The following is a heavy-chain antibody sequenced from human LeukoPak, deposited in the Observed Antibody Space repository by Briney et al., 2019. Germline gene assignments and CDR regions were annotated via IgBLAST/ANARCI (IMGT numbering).Heavy chain of an antibody. CDR3: ATTPEY. CDR2: IKQDGSEK. V-gene: IGHV3-7*01. J-gene: IGHJ4*02. CDR1: GLTFSNYW. Sequence: PGGSLRLSCVASGLTFSNYWMSWVHQAPGKGLEWVANIKQDGSEKYYLESVKGRFTISRDDAKNSVFLQMNSLRVEDTAVYYCATTPEYWGQGTLVTVSS.